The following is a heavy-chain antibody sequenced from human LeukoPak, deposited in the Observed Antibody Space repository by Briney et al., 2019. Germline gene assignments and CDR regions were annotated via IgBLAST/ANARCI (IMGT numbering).Heavy chain of an antibody. D-gene: IGHD3-10*01. CDR1: GGSLSGYY. V-gene: IGHV4-34*01. Sequence: SETLSLTCAVYGGSLSGYYWTWIRQPPGKGLEWIGEINHSGSTNYNPSLKSRVTISVDTSRNQFSLKLNSVTAADTAVYYCAKSNGYGLIDIWGQGTMVTVSS. CDR3: AKSNGYGLIDI. J-gene: IGHJ3*02. CDR2: INHSGST.